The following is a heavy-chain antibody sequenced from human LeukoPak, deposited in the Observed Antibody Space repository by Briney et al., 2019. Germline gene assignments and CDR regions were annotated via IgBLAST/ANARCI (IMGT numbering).Heavy chain of an antibody. D-gene: IGHD6-6*01. V-gene: IGHV3-23*01. CDR3: AKNTQYSGYYDS. CDR1: GFTFSSYP. J-gene: IGHJ4*02. CDR2: ISDSGGIT. Sequence: GGSLRLSCAASGFTFSSYPMTWVRQAPGKGPEWVSFISDSGGITYYADSVKGRFTISRDNSKNTLYLQMNSLRAEDTAVYYCAKNTQYSGYYDSWGQGTLVAVSS.